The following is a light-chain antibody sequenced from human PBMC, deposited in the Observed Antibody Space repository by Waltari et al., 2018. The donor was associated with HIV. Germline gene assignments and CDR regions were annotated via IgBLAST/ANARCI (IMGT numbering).Light chain of an antibody. CDR2: GKN. Sequence: SSELTQDPAVSVALGQTVRITCQGDSLRSYYASWYQQKPGQAPVHVIYGKNNRPSGIPDRFSGSSSGNTASLTITGAQAEDEADYYCNSRDSSGNQVFGGGTKLTVL. V-gene: IGLV3-19*01. CDR1: SLRSYY. J-gene: IGLJ2*01. CDR3: NSRDSSGNQV.